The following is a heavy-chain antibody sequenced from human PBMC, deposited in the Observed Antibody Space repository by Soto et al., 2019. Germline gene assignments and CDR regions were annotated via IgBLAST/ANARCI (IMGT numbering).Heavy chain of an antibody. Sequence: ASVKVSCKASGGTFSSYAISWVRQAPGQGLEWMGGIIPIFGTANYAQKFQSRVTITADESTSTAYMELSSLRSEDTAVYYCARDRIAAAGTGWFDPWGQGTLVTVSS. CDR1: GGTFSSYA. J-gene: IGHJ5*02. D-gene: IGHD6-13*01. CDR2: IIPIFGTA. V-gene: IGHV1-69*13. CDR3: ARDRIAAAGTGWFDP.